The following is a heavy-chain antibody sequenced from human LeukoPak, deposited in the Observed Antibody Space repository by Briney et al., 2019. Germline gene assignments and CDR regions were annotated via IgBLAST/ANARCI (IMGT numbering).Heavy chain of an antibody. Sequence: AGGSLRLSCAASGFTFDDYAMHWVRQAPGKGLEWVSGISWNSGSIGYADSVKGRFTISRDNAKNSLYLQMNSLRAEDTALYYCAKELKGYFDYWGQGTLVTVSS. CDR1: GFTFDDYA. CDR3: AKELKGYFDY. CDR2: ISWNSGSI. J-gene: IGHJ4*02. V-gene: IGHV3-9*01.